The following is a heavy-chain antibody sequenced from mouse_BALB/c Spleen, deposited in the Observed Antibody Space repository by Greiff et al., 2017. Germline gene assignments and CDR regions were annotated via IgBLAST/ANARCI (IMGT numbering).Heavy chain of an antibody. V-gene: IGHV2-6-2*01. D-gene: IGHD1-2*01. Sequence: QVQLKESGPDLVAPSQSLSITCTVSGFSLTSYGVHWVRQPPGKGLEWLVVIWSDGSTTYNSALKSRLSISKDNSKSQVFLKMNSLQTDDTAMYYCARHATTATSYWYFDVWGAGTTVTVSS. J-gene: IGHJ1*01. CDR3: ARHATTATSYWYFDV. CDR1: GFSLTSYG. CDR2: IWSDGST.